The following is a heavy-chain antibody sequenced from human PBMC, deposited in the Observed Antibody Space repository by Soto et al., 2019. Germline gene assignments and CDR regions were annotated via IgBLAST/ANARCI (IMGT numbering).Heavy chain of an antibody. V-gene: IGHV1-58*02. Sequence: QMQLVQSGPEVKKPGTSVKVSCKASGFTFSSSAMQWVRQARGQGLEWIGWIVVGSGDRNYAQKFQGRATXTXDXXTNTAYMELSSLRSDDTAVYYWAADSTSQNVDWVSEGAFDIWGQGTMVTVSS. CDR1: GFTFSSSA. D-gene: IGHD3-9*01. J-gene: IGHJ3*02. CDR3: AADSTSQNVDWVSEGAFDI. CDR2: IVVGSGDR.